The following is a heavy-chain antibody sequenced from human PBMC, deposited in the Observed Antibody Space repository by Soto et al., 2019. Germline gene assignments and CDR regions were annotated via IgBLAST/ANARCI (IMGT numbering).Heavy chain of an antibody. J-gene: IGHJ4*02. CDR3: ARDPSHSYYTLFYYFDY. V-gene: IGHV3-23*01. CDR1: GFTFSNYG. CDR2: MTDSGDRT. D-gene: IGHD1-26*01. Sequence: PGGSLRLSCAGSGFTFSNYGMSWGRQAPGQGLEWVTSMTDSGDRTEYAYSVKGRFTISRDDSKSTLYLQMNSLRAEDTAVYYCARDPSHSYYTLFYYFDYWGQGTLVTVSS.